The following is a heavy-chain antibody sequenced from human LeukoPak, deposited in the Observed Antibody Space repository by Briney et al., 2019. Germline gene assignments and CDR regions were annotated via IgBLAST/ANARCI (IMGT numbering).Heavy chain of an antibody. CDR1: GFTFSSYA. V-gene: IGHV3-30*04. Sequence: PGGSLRLSCAASGFTFSSYAMHWVRQAPGKGLEWVTIISYDGNNKYYADSVKGRFTISRDNSKNTLYLQMNSLRAEDTAVYYCARDQGFRYFDPWGQGTLVTVSS. CDR3: ARDQGFRYFDP. J-gene: IGHJ5*02. D-gene: IGHD3-16*02. CDR2: ISYDGNNK.